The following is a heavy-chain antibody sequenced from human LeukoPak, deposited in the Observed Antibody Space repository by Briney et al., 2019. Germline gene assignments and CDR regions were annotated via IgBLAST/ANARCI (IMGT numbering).Heavy chain of an antibody. Sequence: PSETLSLTCAVYGGSFSGYYWSWIRQPPGKGLEWIGEINHSGSTNYNPSLKSRVTISVDTSKNQFSLKLSSVTAADTAVYYCARRGRITMVRGVITPVYFDYWGQGTLVTVSS. J-gene: IGHJ4*02. CDR3: ARRGRITMVRGVITPVYFDY. CDR1: GGSFSGYY. CDR2: INHSGST. D-gene: IGHD3-10*01. V-gene: IGHV4-34*01.